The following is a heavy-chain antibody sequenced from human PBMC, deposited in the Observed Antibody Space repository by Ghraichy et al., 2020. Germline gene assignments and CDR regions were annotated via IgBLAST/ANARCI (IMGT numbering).Heavy chain of an antibody. CDR1: GFTFSSHT. Sequence: GGSLRLSCAASGFTFSSHTMNWVRQAPGKGLEWVSSISGSSSDIYYADSVKGRFTISRDNAKNSLYLQMDSLRAEDTAVYYCATIYRTFDYWGQGTLVTVSS. CDR2: ISGSSSDI. J-gene: IGHJ4*02. D-gene: IGHD1-14*01. CDR3: ATIYRTFDY. V-gene: IGHV3-21*01.